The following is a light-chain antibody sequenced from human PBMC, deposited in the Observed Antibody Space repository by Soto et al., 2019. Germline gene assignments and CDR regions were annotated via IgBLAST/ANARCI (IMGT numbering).Light chain of an antibody. Sequence: DIQMTQYPSSLSASVGDRVTITCRASQSISNHLNWYQQKPGKAPKLLIYAASSLQSGVPSRFSGSGSGTDFTLTISSLQPEDFATYYCQQSYSTPLTFGGGTKVDIK. J-gene: IGKJ4*01. CDR2: AAS. CDR1: QSISNH. CDR3: QQSYSTPLT. V-gene: IGKV1-39*01.